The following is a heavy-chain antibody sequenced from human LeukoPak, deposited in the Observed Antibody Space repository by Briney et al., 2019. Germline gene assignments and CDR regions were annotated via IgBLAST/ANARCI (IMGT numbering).Heavy chain of an antibody. V-gene: IGHV3-20*04. CDR2: INWNGGST. Sequence: GGSLRLSCAASGFTFDDYGMSWVRQAPGKGLEWVSGINWNGGSTGYADSVKGRFTISRDDAKNSLYLQMNSLRAEDTALYYCARAPYYYDSSGYSPSDYWGQGTLVTVSS. CDR1: GFTFDDYG. CDR3: ARAPYYYDSSGYSPSDY. D-gene: IGHD3-22*01. J-gene: IGHJ4*02.